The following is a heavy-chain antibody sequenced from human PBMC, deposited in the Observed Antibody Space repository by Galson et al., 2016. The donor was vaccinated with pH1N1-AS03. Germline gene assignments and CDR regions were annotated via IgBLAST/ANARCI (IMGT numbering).Heavy chain of an antibody. CDR1: GDSVSSNIDA. CDR3: ARGRYSGFDI. D-gene: IGHD2-15*01. V-gene: IGHV6-1*01. J-gene: IGHJ3*02. Sequence: CAISGDSVSSNIDAWNWIRHSPSRGLEWLGRTYWRSKWYIDYALSLKSRITITPDTSKNQFSLQLTSVIPDDPAVYYCARGRYSGFDICGQGAKVTVSS. CDR2: TYWRSKWYI.